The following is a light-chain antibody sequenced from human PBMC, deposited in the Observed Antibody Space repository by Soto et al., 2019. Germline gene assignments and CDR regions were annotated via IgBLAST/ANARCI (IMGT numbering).Light chain of an antibody. CDR2: DAS. V-gene: IGKV3-11*01. Sequence: EIVLTQSPATLSLSPGERATLSCRASQSVSSYLAWYQQKPGQAPRLLIYDASNRATGIPARFSGSGSGTDFPLPNRSLKPEDFAVYYCQQRSNWPRLTFGGGTKVEIK. CDR3: QQRSNWPRLT. CDR1: QSVSSY. J-gene: IGKJ4*01.